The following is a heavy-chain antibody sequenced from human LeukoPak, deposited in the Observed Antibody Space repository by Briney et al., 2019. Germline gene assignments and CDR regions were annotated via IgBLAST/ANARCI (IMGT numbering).Heavy chain of an antibody. J-gene: IGHJ4*02. Sequence: GGSLRLSCAASGFTFSSYSMNWVRQAPGKGLEWVSSISSSSSYIYYADSVKGRFTISRDNAKNSLYLQMNSLRAEDTAVYYCARSVPYCSSTSCYDYWGQGTWSPSPQ. V-gene: IGHV3-21*01. CDR2: ISSSSSYI. D-gene: IGHD2-2*01. CDR1: GFTFSSYS. CDR3: ARSVPYCSSTSCYDY.